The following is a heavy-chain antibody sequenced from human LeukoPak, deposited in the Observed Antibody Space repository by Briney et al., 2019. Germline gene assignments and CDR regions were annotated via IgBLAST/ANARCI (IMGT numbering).Heavy chain of an antibody. CDR2: IQNDGDTT. CDR1: GLTFSDFP. V-gene: IGHV3-30*02. CDR3: ATQSITLVVVISPSAY. J-gene: IGHJ4*02. Sequence: PGGSLRLSCAASGLTFSDFPMHWVRQAPGKGLEWVALIQNDGDTTNYVDSVRGRFTISRDNSKSTVYLQINSLKPGDTAVYYGATQSITLVVVISPSAYWGQAALVTVSP. D-gene: IGHD3-22*01.